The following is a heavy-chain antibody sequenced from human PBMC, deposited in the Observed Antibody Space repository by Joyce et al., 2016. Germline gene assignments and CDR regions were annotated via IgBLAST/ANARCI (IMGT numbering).Heavy chain of an antibody. CDR2: VYSGGST. CDR3: TTSPSVGY. CDR1: GFTVYTNY. V-gene: IGHV3-53*01. J-gene: IGHJ4*02. D-gene: IGHD1-26*01. Sequence: EVQLVESGGGLIQPGGSLRLSCAASGFTVYTNYINWVRQAPGKVLEWVSLVYSGGSTSYADSVKGRFTISRDISKNTLYLQMNSLRAEDSAVYYCTTSPSVGYWGQGTLVTVSS.